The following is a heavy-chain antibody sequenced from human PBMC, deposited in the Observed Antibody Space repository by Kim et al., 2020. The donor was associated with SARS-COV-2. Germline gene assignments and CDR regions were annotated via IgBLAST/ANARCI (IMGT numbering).Heavy chain of an antibody. CDR3: ARYARIVVVSAATFHDGFDI. CDR1: GFTFTSYA. V-gene: IGHV3-23*01. D-gene: IGHD2-2*01. CDR2: IRGSGDST. J-gene: IGHJ3*02. Sequence: GGSLRLSCAASGFTFTSYAMSWVRQAPGKGLEWVSGIRGSGDSTYYADSVKGRFTISRDNSKNTVYLQMNSLRAEDTAVYYCARYARIVVVSAATFHDGFDIWGQGTMVTVSS.